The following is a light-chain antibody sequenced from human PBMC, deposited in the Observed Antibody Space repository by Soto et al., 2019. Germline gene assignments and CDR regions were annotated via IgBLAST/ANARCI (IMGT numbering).Light chain of an antibody. CDR1: QSVSSY. J-gene: IGKJ1*01. CDR3: QQYNNWPST. V-gene: IGKV3-15*01. Sequence: EIVLTQSPATLSLSPGERATLSCRASQSVSSYLAWYQQKSGQAPRLLIYAASTRATDIPARFSGSGSGTEFTLTISNLQSEDFVVYYCQQYNNWPSTFGQGTRVE. CDR2: AAS.